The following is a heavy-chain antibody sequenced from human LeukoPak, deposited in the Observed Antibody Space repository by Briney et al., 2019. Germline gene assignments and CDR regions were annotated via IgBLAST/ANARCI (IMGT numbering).Heavy chain of an antibody. CDR2: ISRSSSSI. D-gene: IGHD4-17*01. Sequence: PGGSLRLSCAAFGFTFSNYSMTWVRQAPGKGLEWISYISRSSSSIYYADSLKGRFTISRDNAKNSLFLQMNSLRDEDTAVYYCARSDYYAFDIWGQGTMVTVSS. CDR3: ARSDYYAFDI. V-gene: IGHV3-48*02. CDR1: GFTFSNYS. J-gene: IGHJ3*02.